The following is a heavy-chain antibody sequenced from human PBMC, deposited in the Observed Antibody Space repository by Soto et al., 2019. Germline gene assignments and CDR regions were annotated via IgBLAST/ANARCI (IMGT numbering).Heavy chain of an antibody. J-gene: IGHJ6*02. CDR1: GYSFTSYW. Sequence: PGDSLKISCKGSGYSFTSYWIGWVRQMPGKGLEWMGIIYPGDSDTRYSPSFQGQVTISADKSISTAYLQWSSLKASDTAMYYCARLGREVKARIAAANTPPYGMDVWGQGTTVTVSS. CDR3: ARLGREVKARIAAANTPPYGMDV. V-gene: IGHV5-51*01. D-gene: IGHD6-13*01. CDR2: IYPGDSDT.